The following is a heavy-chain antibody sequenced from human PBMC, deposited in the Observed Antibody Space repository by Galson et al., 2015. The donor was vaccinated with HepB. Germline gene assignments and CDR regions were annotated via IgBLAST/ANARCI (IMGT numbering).Heavy chain of an antibody. CDR3: ARDFGWNFDY. J-gene: IGHJ4*02. V-gene: IGHV3-30-3*01. CDR2: ISPDGDTA. D-gene: IGHD3-10*01. Sequence: SLRLSCAASGFTFSTNNMHWVRQAPVKGLEWLAIISPDGDTAYYADSVKGRSTISRDNSKSTLFLQVDSLRPEDTAVYYCARDFGWNFDYWGQGTLVTVSS. CDR1: GFTFSTNN.